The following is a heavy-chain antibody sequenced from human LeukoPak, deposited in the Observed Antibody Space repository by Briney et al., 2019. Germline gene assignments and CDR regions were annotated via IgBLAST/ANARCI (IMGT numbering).Heavy chain of an antibody. CDR2: ISYDGSNK. CDR3: AKLVSSGWPFDY. CDR1: GFIFSSYG. V-gene: IGHV3-30*18. J-gene: IGHJ4*02. Sequence: GGSLRLSCAASGFIFSSYGMHWVRQAPGKGLEWVAVISYDGSNKYYADSVKGRFTISRDNSKNTLYLQMNSLRAEDTAVYYRAKLVSSGWPFDYWGQGTLVTVSS. D-gene: IGHD6-19*01.